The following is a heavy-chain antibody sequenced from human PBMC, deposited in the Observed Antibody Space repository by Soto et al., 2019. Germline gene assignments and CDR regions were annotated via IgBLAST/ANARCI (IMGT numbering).Heavy chain of an antibody. CDR3: AKVRGSKLRCFDY. CDR2: ISETGDST. CDR1: GFTFSSYA. Sequence: GGSLRLSCAASGFTFSSYAMSWVRQAPGKGLEWGSGISETGDSTYYADSAKGRFTISREKSKNMLYRQTNSLRAEDTAVYYGAKVRGSKLRCFDYWGQGTLVTVSS. D-gene: IGHD1-26*01. V-gene: IGHV3-23*01. J-gene: IGHJ4*02.